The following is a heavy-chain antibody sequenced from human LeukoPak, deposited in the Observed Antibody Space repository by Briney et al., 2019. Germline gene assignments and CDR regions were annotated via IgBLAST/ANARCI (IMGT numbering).Heavy chain of an antibody. Sequence: SETLSLTCTVSGGSISSYHWSWIRQPPGKGLEWIAYIYYSGSTNYNPSLKSRVTISVDTSKIQFSLKLSSVTAADADEYYCARCSGSYYNAWGFDPWGQGTLVTVSS. D-gene: IGHD1-26*01. CDR3: ARCSGSYYNAWGFDP. CDR2: IYYSGST. CDR1: GGSISSYH. V-gene: IGHV4-59*01. J-gene: IGHJ5*02.